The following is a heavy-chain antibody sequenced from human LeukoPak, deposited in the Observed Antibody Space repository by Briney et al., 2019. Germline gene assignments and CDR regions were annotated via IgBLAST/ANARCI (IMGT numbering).Heavy chain of an antibody. D-gene: IGHD5-24*01. Sequence: ASVKVSCKASGGTFSSYAISGVRQAPGRGLEGMGGIIPIFGTANYAQKFHGRVTITADESTSTAYMELSRLRSDDTAVYYCARAGTVEMTPLDYWGHGTLVTVSS. V-gene: IGHV1-69*13. J-gene: IGHJ4*01. CDR1: GGTFSSYA. CDR2: IIPIFGTA. CDR3: ARAGTVEMTPLDY.